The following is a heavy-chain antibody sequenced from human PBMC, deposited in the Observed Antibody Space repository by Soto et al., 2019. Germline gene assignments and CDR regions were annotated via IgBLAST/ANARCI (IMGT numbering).Heavy chain of an antibody. V-gene: IGHV4-61*01. CDR3: ARAYGDYSTDY. D-gene: IGHD4-17*01. CDR1: GCSISSGSYS. CDR2: IYYSGST. J-gene: IGHJ4*02. Sequence: SETLSLTCTVSGCSISSGSYSGRLRQPPGTGLEWIGYIYYSGSTNYNPSLKSRVTISVDTSKNQFSLKLTSVTAADTAVYYCARAYGDYSTDYWGQGTLVTVSS.